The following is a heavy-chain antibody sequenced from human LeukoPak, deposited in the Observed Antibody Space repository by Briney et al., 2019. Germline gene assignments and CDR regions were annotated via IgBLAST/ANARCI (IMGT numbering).Heavy chain of an antibody. CDR2: INHSGST. J-gene: IGHJ5*02. CDR3: ASHYYDSSGYYYNWFDP. D-gene: IGHD3-22*01. Sequence: SETLSLTCAVYGGSFSGYYWSWIRQPPGKGLEWIGEINHSGSTNYNPSLKSRVTISVDTSKNQFSLKLSSVTAADTAVYYCASHYYDSSGYYYNWFDPWGQGTQVTVSS. V-gene: IGHV4-34*01. CDR1: GGSFSGYY.